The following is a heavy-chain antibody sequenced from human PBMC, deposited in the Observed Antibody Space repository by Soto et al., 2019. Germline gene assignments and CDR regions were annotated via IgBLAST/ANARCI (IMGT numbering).Heavy chain of an antibody. CDR2: ISAYNGNT. V-gene: IGHV1-18*01. CDR3: ARGPYDILTGYYRDDAFDI. Sequence: VQLVQSGAEVKKPGASVKVSCKASGYTFTSYGISWVRQAPGQGLEWMGWISAYNGNTNYAQKLQGRVTMTTDTSTSTAYMELRSLRSDDTAVYYCARGPYDILTGYYRDDAFDIWGQGTMVTVSS. CDR1: GYTFTSYG. J-gene: IGHJ3*02. D-gene: IGHD3-9*01.